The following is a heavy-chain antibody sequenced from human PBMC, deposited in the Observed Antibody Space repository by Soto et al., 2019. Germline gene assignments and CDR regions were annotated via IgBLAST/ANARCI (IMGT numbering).Heavy chain of an antibody. D-gene: IGHD1-26*01. J-gene: IGHJ4*02. Sequence: EVQLVESGGRLVKPGGSLRLSCAASGFTFSNAWMNWVRQAPGKGLEWVGRIKSKTDGGTTDYAAPVKGRFTISRDDSKNTLYLQMNSLKTEYTAVYYCTGGLSGSWPDYRGQGTLVTVSS. CDR2: IKSKTDGGTT. CDR3: TGGLSGSWPDY. CDR1: GFTFSNAW. V-gene: IGHV3-15*07.